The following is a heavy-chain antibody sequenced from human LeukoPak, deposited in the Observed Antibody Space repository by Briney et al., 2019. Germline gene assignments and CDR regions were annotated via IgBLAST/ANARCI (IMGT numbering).Heavy chain of an antibody. CDR2: MNPNSGNT. CDR3: ARAWEEVRGVTGAFDI. V-gene: IGHV1-8*01. J-gene: IGHJ3*02. Sequence: ASVKVSCKASGYTFTSYDINWVRQATGQGLEWMGWMNPNSGNTGYAQKFQGRVTMTRNTSISTAYMELSSLRSEDTAVYYCARAWEEVRGVTGAFDIWGQGTMVTVSS. D-gene: IGHD3-10*01. CDR1: GYTFTSYD.